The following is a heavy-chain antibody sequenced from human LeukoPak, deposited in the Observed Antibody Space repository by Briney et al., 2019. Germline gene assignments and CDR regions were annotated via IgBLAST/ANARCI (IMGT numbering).Heavy chain of an antibody. Sequence: LPGGSLRLSCAASGFTFRTYGMHWVRQAPGKGLEWVAVISSDGSYKYYADSVKGRFTISRDNSRNTLYLQMNSLRAEDTAVYYCARAAVAGDYSLTGLYFDYWGQGTLVTVSS. CDR3: ARAAVAGDYSLTGLYFDY. J-gene: IGHJ4*02. CDR1: GFTFRTYG. CDR2: ISSDGSYK. V-gene: IGHV3-30*03. D-gene: IGHD6-19*01.